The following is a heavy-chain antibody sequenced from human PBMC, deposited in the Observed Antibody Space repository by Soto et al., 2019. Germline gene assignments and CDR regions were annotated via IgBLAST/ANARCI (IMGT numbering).Heavy chain of an antibody. J-gene: IGHJ5*02. CDR2: IYYSGST. D-gene: IGHD6-6*01. Sequence: TLTLTCTFSGGSISSGGYYWSWIHQHPGKGLEWIGYIYYSGSTYYNPSLKSRVTISVDTSKNQFSLKLSSVTAADTAVYYCARVGGDSSSPHGDWFDPWGQGTLVTVSS. CDR3: ARVGGDSSSPHGDWFDP. CDR1: GGSISSGGYY. V-gene: IGHV4-31*03.